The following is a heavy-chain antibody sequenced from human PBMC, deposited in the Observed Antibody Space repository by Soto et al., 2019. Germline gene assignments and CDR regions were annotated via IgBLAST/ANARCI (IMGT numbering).Heavy chain of an antibody. D-gene: IGHD3-10*01. CDR1: GFTFSSYS. CDR3: ARDGRGAPRKSTYYFDY. Sequence: GGSLRLSGAASGFTFSSYSMNCLRQAPGKWLEWVSSISSSSSYIYYANSVKGRFTISRDNAKNSLYLQMKSLRAEDTAVYYCARDGRGAPRKSTYYFDYWGQGT. V-gene: IGHV3-21*01. J-gene: IGHJ4*02. CDR2: ISSSSSYI.